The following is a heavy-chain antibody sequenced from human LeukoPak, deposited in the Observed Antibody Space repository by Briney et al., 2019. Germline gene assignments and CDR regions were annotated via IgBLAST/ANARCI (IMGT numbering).Heavy chain of an antibody. V-gene: IGHV3-11*04. D-gene: IGHD3-3*01. CDR3: ARDSRYDFWSGSEYNWFDP. CDR2: ISSSGSTI. CDR1: GFTFSDYY. J-gene: IGHJ5*02. Sequence: PGGSLRLSCAASGFTFSDYYMSWIRQAPGKGLEWVSYISSSGSTIYYADSVKGRFTISRDNAKNSLYLQMNSLRAEDTAVYYCARDSRYDFWSGSEYNWFDPWGQGTLVTVSS.